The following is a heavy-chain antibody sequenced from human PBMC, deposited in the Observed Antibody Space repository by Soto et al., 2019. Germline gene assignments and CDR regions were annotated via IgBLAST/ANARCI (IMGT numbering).Heavy chain of an antibody. V-gene: IGHV1-69*13. Sequence: SVKVSCKASGGTFSSYAISWVRQAPGQGLEWMGGIIPIFGTANYAQKFQGRVTITADESTSTAYMELSSLGSEDTAVYYCAREWCGGDCYSYYYGMDVWGQGTTVTVSS. D-gene: IGHD2-21*02. CDR2: IIPIFGTA. J-gene: IGHJ6*02. CDR1: GGTFSSYA. CDR3: AREWCGGDCYSYYYGMDV.